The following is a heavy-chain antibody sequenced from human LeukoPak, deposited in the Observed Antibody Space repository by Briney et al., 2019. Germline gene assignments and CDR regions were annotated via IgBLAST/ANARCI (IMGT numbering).Heavy chain of an antibody. Sequence: ASVKVSCKASGYTFTSYGISWVRQAPGQGLEWMGWISAYNGNTNYAQKLQVRVTMTTDTSTSTAYMELRSLRSDDTAVYYCARVEGYYDSSGYYCDYWGQGTLVTVSS. J-gene: IGHJ4*02. D-gene: IGHD3-22*01. V-gene: IGHV1-18*01. CDR1: GYTFTSYG. CDR3: ARVEGYYDSSGYYCDY. CDR2: ISAYNGNT.